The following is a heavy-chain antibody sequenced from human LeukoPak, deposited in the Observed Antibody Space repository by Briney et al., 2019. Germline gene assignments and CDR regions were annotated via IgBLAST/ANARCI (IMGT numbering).Heavy chain of an antibody. D-gene: IGHD3-10*01. J-gene: IGHJ4*02. CDR3: ARGPGALLH. Sequence: PSETLSLTCTVSGGSIRSSYYYWGWIRQPPGKGLEWIGSIHDSGSTYYNPSLKSRVTISVDTSKNQFSLKLNSVTAADTAVYYCARGPGALLHWGQGILVTVSS. CDR2: IHDSGST. CDR1: GGSIRSSYYY. V-gene: IGHV4-39*01.